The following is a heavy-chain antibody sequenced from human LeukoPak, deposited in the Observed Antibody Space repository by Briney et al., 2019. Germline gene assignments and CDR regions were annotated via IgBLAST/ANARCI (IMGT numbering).Heavy chain of an antibody. Sequence: ASVKVSCKTSGYTFRNFGINGVRPAPGQGLEWMGWISGNNDNPNYGQKRQGRFTVTTASSTITAYMELRNLRFDDTAVYYCARDGTSTEDYWARGTLLT. CDR2: ISGNNDNP. J-gene: IGHJ4*02. D-gene: IGHD1-14*01. CDR3: ARDGTSTEDY. V-gene: IGHV1-18*01. CDR1: GYTFRNFG.